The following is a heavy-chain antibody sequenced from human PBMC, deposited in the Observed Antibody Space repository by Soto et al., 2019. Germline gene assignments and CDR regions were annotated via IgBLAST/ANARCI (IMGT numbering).Heavy chain of an antibody. V-gene: IGHV6-1*01. CDR1: GDSVSDNTAA. CDR2: TYYRSRWYN. J-gene: IGHJ4*02. Sequence: SQTLSLTCAISGDSVSDNTAAWNWIRQSPSRGLEWLGRTYYRSRWYNDYAISVRSRIIINPDTSKNQFSLQLNSVTPEDTAVYYCARDGGIALTTFDFWGQGSLVTV. D-gene: IGHD4-17*01. CDR3: ARDGGIALTTFDF.